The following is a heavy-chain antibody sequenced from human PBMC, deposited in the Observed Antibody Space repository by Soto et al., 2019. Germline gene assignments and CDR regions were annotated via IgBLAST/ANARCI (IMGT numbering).Heavy chain of an antibody. D-gene: IGHD4-17*01. V-gene: IGHV1-18*01. CDR2: INAYNGDT. J-gene: IGHJ4*02. Sequence: ASVKVSCKASGGTFSSYGISWVRQAPGQGLEWMGGINAYNGDTNYAQKFQDRVTMTTDASTSTAYMELRSLRSDDTAMYYCTRDHITVTVYNFDYWGQGTLVTVSS. CDR1: GGTFSSYG. CDR3: TRDHITVTVYNFDY.